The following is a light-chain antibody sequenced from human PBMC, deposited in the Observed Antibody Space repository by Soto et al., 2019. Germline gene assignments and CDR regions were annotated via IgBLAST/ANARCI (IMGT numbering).Light chain of an antibody. CDR2: AAS. Sequence: DIQMTQSPYSLSAPVGDRVTITCRASQSISDFLNWYQQKPGKAPKLLIYAASTLQSGVPSRFSGSGSGTDFTLTISRMEPEDFAVYYCQQYGSSPWTFGQGTKVDIK. CDR3: QQYGSSPWT. J-gene: IGKJ1*01. CDR1: QSISDF. V-gene: IGKV1-39*01.